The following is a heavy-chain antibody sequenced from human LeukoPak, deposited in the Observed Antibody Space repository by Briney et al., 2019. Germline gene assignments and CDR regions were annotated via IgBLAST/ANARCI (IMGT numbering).Heavy chain of an antibody. CDR3: ARDSSRGIDP. CDR1: RFTLSSYG. V-gene: IGHV3-33*01. CDR2: IWYDGSNK. D-gene: IGHD6-13*01. Sequence: PGGSLRLSSAASRFTLSSYGMHWVRQAPGKGLEWVAVIWYDGSNKYYADSVKGRFTISRDNSKNTLYLQMNSLRAEDTAVYYCARDSSRGIDPWGQGTLVTVSS. J-gene: IGHJ5*02.